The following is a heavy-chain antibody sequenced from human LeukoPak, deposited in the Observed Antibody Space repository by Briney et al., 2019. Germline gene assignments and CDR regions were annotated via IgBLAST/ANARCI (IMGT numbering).Heavy chain of an antibody. Sequence: GGSLRLSCAASGFTFSSYGMHWVRQAPGKGLEWVAVIWYDGSNKYYADTVKGRFTISRDNSKNTLYLQMNSLRAEDTAVYYCARDVSITMIVVVSYGMDVWGQGTTVTVPS. CDR2: IWYDGSNK. CDR1: GFTFSSYG. J-gene: IGHJ6*02. CDR3: ARDVSITMIVVVSYGMDV. D-gene: IGHD3-22*01. V-gene: IGHV3-33*01.